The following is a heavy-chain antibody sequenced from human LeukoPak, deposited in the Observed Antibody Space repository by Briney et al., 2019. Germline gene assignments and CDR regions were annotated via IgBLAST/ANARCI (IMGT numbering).Heavy chain of an antibody. J-gene: IGHJ4*02. CDR1: GFTFSSYS. D-gene: IGHD2-21*02. CDR3: ARNYLCGGDCYFDY. Sequence: GGSLRLSCAASGFTFSSYSMNWVRQAPGKGLEWVSYISSSSSTIYYADSVKGRFTISRDNAKNSLYLQMNSLRAEDTAVYYCARNYLCGGDCYFDYWGQGTLVTVSS. CDR2: ISSSSSTI. V-gene: IGHV3-48*01.